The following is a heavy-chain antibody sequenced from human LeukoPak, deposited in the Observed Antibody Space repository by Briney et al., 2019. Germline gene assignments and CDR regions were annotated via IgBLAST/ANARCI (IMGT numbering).Heavy chain of an antibody. D-gene: IGHD3-10*01. V-gene: IGHV4-34*01. CDR2: INHSGST. J-gene: IGHJ4*02. Sequence: PSETLSLTCAVYGGSFSGYYWSWIRQPPGKGLEWIGEINHSGSTNYNPSLKSRVTISVDTSKNQFSLKLSSVTAADTAVYYCARGSNYYGSGSYYIRSYWGQGTLVTVSS. CDR1: GGSFSGYY. CDR3: ARGSNYYGSGSYYIRSY.